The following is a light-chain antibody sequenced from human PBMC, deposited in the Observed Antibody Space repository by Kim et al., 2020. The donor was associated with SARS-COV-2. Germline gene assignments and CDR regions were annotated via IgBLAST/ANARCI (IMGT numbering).Light chain of an antibody. V-gene: IGLV3-9*01. Sequence: VALGQTARITCGGNNIGSKNVHWYQQKPGQAPVLVSYRDSNRPSGIPERFSGSNSGNTATPTISKAQAGDEADYYCPVWDRGTWVFGGGTQLTVL. J-gene: IGLJ3*02. CDR2: RDS. CDR1: NIGSKN. CDR3: PVWDRGTWV.